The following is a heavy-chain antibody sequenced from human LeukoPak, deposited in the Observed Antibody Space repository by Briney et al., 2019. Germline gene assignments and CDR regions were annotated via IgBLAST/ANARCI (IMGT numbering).Heavy chain of an antibody. D-gene: IGHD1-1*01. CDR2: ISSSGINT. Sequence: PGGSLRLSCAASGFTFSNYAMSWVRQAPGKGLEWVSAISSSGINTYYADSVEGRFTISRDNSKNTLYLQMSSLRAEDTAVYYCAKDTNWNGDFWGQGTPVTVSS. CDR3: AKDTNWNGDF. CDR1: GFTFSNYA. V-gene: IGHV3-23*01. J-gene: IGHJ4*02.